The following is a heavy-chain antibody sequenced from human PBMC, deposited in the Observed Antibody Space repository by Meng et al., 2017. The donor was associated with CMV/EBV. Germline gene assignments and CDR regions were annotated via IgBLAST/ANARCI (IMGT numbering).Heavy chain of an antibody. CDR3: AKEHVAARPLYFDY. D-gene: IGHD6-6*01. Sequence: GSSLKFSCAASGSTYSSYGMHWVRQAPGKGLEWVAFIRYDGSNKYYADSVKGQFTISRDNSKNTLYLQMNSLRAEATAVYYCAKEHVAARPLYFDYWGQGTLVTVSS. V-gene: IGHV3-30*02. J-gene: IGHJ4*02. CDR2: IRYDGSNK. CDR1: GSTYSSYG.